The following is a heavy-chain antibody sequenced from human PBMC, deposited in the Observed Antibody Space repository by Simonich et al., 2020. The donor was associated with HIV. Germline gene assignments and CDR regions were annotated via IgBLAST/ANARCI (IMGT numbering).Heavy chain of an antibody. V-gene: IGHV3-21*01. J-gene: IGHJ4*02. CDR3: ARDGRKGSSTSCSDY. D-gene: IGHD2-2*01. CDR1: GFTFSSYS. CDR2: HSSNSSYI. Sequence: EVQLVESGGGLVKPGGSLRLSCAASGFTFSSYSMNWVRQAPGKGLGWVSTHSSNSSYIYYADSVKGRFTISRDNAKNSLYLQMNSLRAEDTAVYYCARDGRKGSSTSCSDYWGQGTLVTVSS.